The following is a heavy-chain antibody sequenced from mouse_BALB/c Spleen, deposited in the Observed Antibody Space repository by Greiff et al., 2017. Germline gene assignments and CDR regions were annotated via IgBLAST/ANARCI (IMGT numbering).Heavy chain of an antibody. J-gene: IGHJ3*01. CDR1: GYTFTSYW. CDR2: IFPGTGPT. CDR3: ARHDGYYGRFAY. D-gene: IGHD2-3*01. V-gene: IGHV1S132*01. Sequence: QVQLQQSGAELVKPGAPVKLSCKTSGYTFTSYWIQWVKQRPGQGLGGIGEIFPGTGPTYYNEKFKGKATLTIDTSSSTAYMQLSSLTSEDSAVYFCARHDGYYGRFAYWGQGTLVTVSA.